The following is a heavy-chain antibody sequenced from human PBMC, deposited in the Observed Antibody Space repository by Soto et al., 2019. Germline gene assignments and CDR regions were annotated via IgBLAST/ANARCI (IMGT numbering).Heavy chain of an antibody. CDR3: ARDPLKLKDHRGYYYYAMDV. Sequence: QVQLQESGTGLVKPSQTLSLTCTVSGGSISTGDYYWSWIRQPPGKGLEWIGYIYYSGSTYYNPSLKSRVTISVDTSKNQFSPKLCSVTAAATTVYYCARDPLKLKDHRGYYYYAMDVWGQGTTVTVSS. J-gene: IGHJ6*02. V-gene: IGHV4-30-4*01. D-gene: IGHD3-10*01. CDR1: GGSISTGDYY. CDR2: IYYSGST.